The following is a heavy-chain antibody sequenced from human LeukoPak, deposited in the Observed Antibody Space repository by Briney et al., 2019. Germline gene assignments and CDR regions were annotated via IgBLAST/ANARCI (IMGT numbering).Heavy chain of an antibody. J-gene: IGHJ1*01. V-gene: IGHV1-3*01. CDR2: INGGNGNA. Sequence: GSVKLSCETSGYTFTNYGMHWVRQAPGQRLEWVASINGGNGNAKYSQNFQGRVTIIRDTSASTAYMELSSLRSEDTAVYYCARVPLHDSSGHYYPHWGQGTLVTVSS. CDR1: GYTFTNYG. D-gene: IGHD3-22*01. CDR3: ARVPLHDSSGHYYPH.